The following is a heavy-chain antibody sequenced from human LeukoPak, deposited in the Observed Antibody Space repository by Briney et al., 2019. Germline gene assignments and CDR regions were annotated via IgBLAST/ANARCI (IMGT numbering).Heavy chain of an antibody. CDR3: ATVPSSSLRYYYYGMDV. V-gene: IGHV1-24*01. J-gene: IGHJ6*02. D-gene: IGHD2-15*01. CDR2: FDPEDGET. Sequence: ASVKVSCKVSGYTLTELSTHWVRQAPGKGLEWMGGFDPEDGETIYAQKFQGRVTMTEDTSTDTAYMELSSLRSEDTAVYYCATVPSSSLRYYYYGMDVWGQGTTVTVSS. CDR1: GYTLTELS.